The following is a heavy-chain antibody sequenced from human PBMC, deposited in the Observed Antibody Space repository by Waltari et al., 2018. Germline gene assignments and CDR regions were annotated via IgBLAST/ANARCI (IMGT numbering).Heavy chain of an antibody. J-gene: IGHJ5*02. CDR3: ARGRDVFANFDYNWFDP. CDR1: GYTFINYE. CDR2: VNPNSGAT. Sequence: QVQLVQAGAEVLKPGASVKVSCQASGYTFINYEINWVRQADGQGLGWIGWVNPNSGATAYAPKSQGRITMTWDTSISTAYMELSNLRSDDTAVLYCARGRDVFANFDYNWFDPWGQGTLVTVSS. D-gene: IGHD2-21*01. V-gene: IGHV1-8*02.